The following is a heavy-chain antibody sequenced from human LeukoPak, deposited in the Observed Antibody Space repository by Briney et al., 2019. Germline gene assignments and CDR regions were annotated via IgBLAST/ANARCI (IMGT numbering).Heavy chain of an antibody. CDR3: ARGRGAVAGYYYYGMDV. D-gene: IGHD6-19*01. CDR2: INPNSGGT. J-gene: IGHJ6*02. V-gene: IGHV1-2*02. CDR1: GYTFTGYY. Sequence: ASVKVSCKASGYTFTGYYMHWVRQAPGQGLEWMGWINPNSGGTNYAQKFQGRVTMTRDTSISTAYMELSRLRSDDTAVYYCARGRGAVAGYYYYGMDVWGQGTTVTVSS.